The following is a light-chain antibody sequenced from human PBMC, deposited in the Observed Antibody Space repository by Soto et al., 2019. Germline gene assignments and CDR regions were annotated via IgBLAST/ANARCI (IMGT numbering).Light chain of an antibody. Sequence: QSVRTQPASVSGSPGQSITISCTGTSSDVGAYDFVSWYQQHPDKAPKLMIYEVRNRPSGVSNRFSGSKSVNTATLTISGLQAEDEADYYCSSYTTSSTRVFGTGTKVTVL. CDR1: SSDVGAYDF. CDR2: EVR. CDR3: SSYTTSSTRV. J-gene: IGLJ1*01. V-gene: IGLV2-14*03.